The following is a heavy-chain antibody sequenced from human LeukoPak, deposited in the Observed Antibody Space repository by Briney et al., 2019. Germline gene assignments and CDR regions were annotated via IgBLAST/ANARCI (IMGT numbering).Heavy chain of an antibody. D-gene: IGHD3-3*01. CDR2: IVVGSGNT. Sequence: SVKVSCKASGFTFTSSAVQWVRQARGQRLEWIGWIVVGSGNTNYAQKVQERVTITRDMSTSTAYMELSSLRSEDTAVYYCAAVRPYYDFWSGYDDAFDIWGQGTMVTVSS. CDR1: GFTFTSSA. J-gene: IGHJ3*02. CDR3: AAVRPYYDFWSGYDDAFDI. V-gene: IGHV1-58*01.